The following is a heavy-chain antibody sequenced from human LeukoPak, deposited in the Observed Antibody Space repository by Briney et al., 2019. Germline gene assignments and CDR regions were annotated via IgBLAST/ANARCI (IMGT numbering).Heavy chain of an antibody. CDR2: ISSSRSYI. V-gene: IGHV3-21*01. D-gene: IGHD3-10*01. CDR3: ATLTETNWFDP. CDR1: GFAFSSSA. Sequence: GGSLRLSCAASGFAFSSSAMNWVRQAPGKGLEWVSSISSSRSYIYYADSVKGRFTISRDNAKNSLYLQMNSLRADDTAVYYCATLTETNWFDPWGQGTLVTVPS. J-gene: IGHJ5*02.